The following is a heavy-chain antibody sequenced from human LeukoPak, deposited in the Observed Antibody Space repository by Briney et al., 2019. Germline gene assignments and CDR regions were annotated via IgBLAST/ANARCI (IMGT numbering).Heavy chain of an antibody. Sequence: GGSLRLSCAASGFTFDDYGMSWVRQAPGKGLEWVSGINWNGGGTVYADSVKGRFIISRDNAKNSLFLQMNSLRAEDTAFYYCARGGYSSTWYGGSFFDYWGQGTLVTVSS. D-gene: IGHD6-13*01. CDR1: GFTFDDYG. CDR3: ARGGYSSTWYGGSFFDY. CDR2: INWNGGGT. V-gene: IGHV3-20*04. J-gene: IGHJ4*02.